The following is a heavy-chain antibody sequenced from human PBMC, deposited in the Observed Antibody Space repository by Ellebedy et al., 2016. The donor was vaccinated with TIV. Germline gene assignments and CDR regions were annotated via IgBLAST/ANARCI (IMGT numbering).Heavy chain of an antibody. D-gene: IGHD4-17*01. CDR1: GFSFSDYY. V-gene: IGHV3-11*06. CDR3: ASWGNNYGDYVRGTH. J-gene: IGHJ4*02. Sequence: PGGSLRLSCAASGFSFSDYYMSWIRQAPGKGLEWVSHISSSSTYTNYADSVKGRFTNSRDNSKNLLYLLMNSLRAEDTAVYYCASWGNNYGDYVRGTHWGQGTLVTVSS. CDR2: ISSSSTYT.